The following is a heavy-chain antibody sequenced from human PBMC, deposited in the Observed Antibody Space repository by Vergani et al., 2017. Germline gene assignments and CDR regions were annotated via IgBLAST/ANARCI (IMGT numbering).Heavy chain of an antibody. CDR1: GFTFSSYE. J-gene: IGHJ4*02. CDR2: ISSSGSTI. D-gene: IGHD5-24*01. CDR3: AKAGARWLQLRGAYYFDY. Sequence: EVQLVESGGGLVQPGGSLRLSCAASGFTFSSYEMNWVRQAPGKGLEWVSYISSSGSTIYYADSVKGRFTISRDNAKNSLYLQMNSLRAEDTAVYYCAKAGARWLQLRGAYYFDYWGQGTLVTVSS. V-gene: IGHV3-48*03.